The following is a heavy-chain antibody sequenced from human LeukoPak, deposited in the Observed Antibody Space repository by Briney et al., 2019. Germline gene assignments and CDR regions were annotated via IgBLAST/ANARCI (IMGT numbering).Heavy chain of an antibody. CDR2: IIPIFGTA. Sequence: SVKVSCKASGGTFSSYAISWVRQAPGQGLEWMGGIIPIFGTANYAQKFQGRVTITADESTSTAYMELSSLRSEDTAVYYCARSPYYYDSSGYYRFDYWGQGTLVTVSS. CDR3: ARSPYYYDSSGYYRFDY. D-gene: IGHD3-22*01. CDR1: GGTFSSYA. J-gene: IGHJ4*02. V-gene: IGHV1-69*13.